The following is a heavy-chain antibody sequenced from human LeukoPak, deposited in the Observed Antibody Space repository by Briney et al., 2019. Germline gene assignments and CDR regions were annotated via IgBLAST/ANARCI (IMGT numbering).Heavy chain of an antibody. CDR1: GGSISSYY. Sequence: SETLSLTCTVSGGSISSYYWSWIRQPPGKGLEWIGYIYYSGSTNYNPSLQSRVTISVDTSKSQFSLKLSSVTAADTAVYYCARVVDIEGFDPWGQGTLVTVSS. J-gene: IGHJ5*02. CDR3: ARVVDIEGFDP. D-gene: IGHD5-12*01. CDR2: IYYSGST. V-gene: IGHV4-59*08.